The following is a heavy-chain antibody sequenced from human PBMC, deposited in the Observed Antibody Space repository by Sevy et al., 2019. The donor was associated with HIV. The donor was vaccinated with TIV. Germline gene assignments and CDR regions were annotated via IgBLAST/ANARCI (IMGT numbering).Heavy chain of an antibody. Sequence: ASVKVSCKASGYTFTGYYMHWVRQAPGQGLEWMGWINPNSGGTNYAQKFQGRVTMTRDTSISTAYMELSRLRSDDTAVYYCARDTDSSAEWLVLKYYYGMDVWGQWTTVTVSS. CDR3: ARDTDSSAEWLVLKYYYGMDV. D-gene: IGHD6-19*01. CDR1: GYTFTGYY. CDR2: INPNSGGT. J-gene: IGHJ6*02. V-gene: IGHV1-2*02.